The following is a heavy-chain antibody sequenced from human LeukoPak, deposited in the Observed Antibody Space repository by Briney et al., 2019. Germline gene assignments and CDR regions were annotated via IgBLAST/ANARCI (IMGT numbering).Heavy chain of an antibody. Sequence: SETLSLTCTVSGGSISSYYWSWIRQPPGKGLEWIGYIYYSGSTNYNPSLKSRVTMSVDTSKNQFSLKLSSVTAADTAVYYCARGTRIAAADTFYGMDVWGQGTTVTVSS. V-gene: IGHV4-59*12. CDR3: ARGTRIAAADTFYGMDV. D-gene: IGHD6-13*01. CDR1: GGSISSYY. J-gene: IGHJ6*02. CDR2: IYYSGST.